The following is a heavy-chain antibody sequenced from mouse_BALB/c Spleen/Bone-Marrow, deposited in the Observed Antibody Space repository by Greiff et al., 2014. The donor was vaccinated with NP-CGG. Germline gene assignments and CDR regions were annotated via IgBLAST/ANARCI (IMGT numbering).Heavy chain of an antibody. J-gene: IGHJ3*01. CDR3: ALNWDSAY. D-gene: IGHD4-1*02. Sequence: DVHLVESGGDLEKPGGSLKLSCAASGFTFSSYGMSWVRQTPDKRLEWVATINNGGTYTYYPDSVKGRFTISRDNAKNTLYLQMSSLKSEDTAMYYCALNWDSAYWGQGTLVTVSA. CDR2: INNGGTYT. V-gene: IGHV5-6*01. CDR1: GFTFSSYG.